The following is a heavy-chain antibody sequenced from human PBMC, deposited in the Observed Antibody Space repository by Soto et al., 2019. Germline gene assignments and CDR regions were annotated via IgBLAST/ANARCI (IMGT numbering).Heavy chain of an antibody. V-gene: IGHV4-59*01. J-gene: IGHJ6*02. CDR2: IYYTGST. CDR1: GGSISSYY. D-gene: IGHD6-13*01. Sequence: SETLSLTCTVSGGSISSYYWSWIRQPPGMGLEWIGYIYYTGSTNYNPSLKSRVTISVDTSKNQFSLKLSSVTAADTAVYYCARVGSSWYLGMDVWGQGTTVT. CDR3: ARVGSSWYLGMDV.